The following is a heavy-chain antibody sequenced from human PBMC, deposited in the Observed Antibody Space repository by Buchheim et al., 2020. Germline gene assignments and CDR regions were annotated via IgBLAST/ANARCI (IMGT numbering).Heavy chain of an antibody. Sequence: QVHLQESGPGLVKPSGTLSLTCAVSGGSIRDTNWWSWVRQSPGKGLEWIGQIHHTGTTNYNPSLRSRVSISVDESKNQFFLNLYSVTAADTAVYYCSRDDGYCTGGACYRFYDYGMDVWGQGTT. V-gene: IGHV4-4*02. J-gene: IGHJ6*02. D-gene: IGHD2-8*02. CDR2: IHHTGTT. CDR3: SRDDGYCTGGACYRFYDYGMDV. CDR1: GGSIRDTNW.